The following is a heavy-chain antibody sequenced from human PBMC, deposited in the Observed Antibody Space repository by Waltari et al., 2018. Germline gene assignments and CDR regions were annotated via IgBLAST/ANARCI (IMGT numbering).Heavy chain of an antibody. CDR1: GGSISTYY. J-gene: IGHJ3*02. D-gene: IGHD1-7*01. Sequence: QVQLQESGPGLVKPSETLSLTCTVSGGSISTYYWNWIRQPPGKGLEWIGYIYTHESTNYNPSLKSRVTISLDTSKNQFSLRLTSVTAADTAVYYCARGGISGNNWNYVNGFDIWGQGTMDTVSS. V-gene: IGHV4-4*09. CDR3: ARGGISGNNWNYVNGFDI. CDR2: IYTHEST.